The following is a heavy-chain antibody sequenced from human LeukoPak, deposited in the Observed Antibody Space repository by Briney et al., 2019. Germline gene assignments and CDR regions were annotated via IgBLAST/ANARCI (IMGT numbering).Heavy chain of an antibody. CDR1: GFTFSSYA. Sequence: PGGSLRLSCAASGFTFSSYAMSWVRQAPGKGLEWVSAISGSGGSTYYADSVKGRFTISRDNSKNTLYLQMNSLRAEDTAVYYCAREDYSSSWYYYYGMDVWGQGTTVTVSS. CDR3: AREDYSSSWYYYYGMDV. CDR2: ISGSGGST. D-gene: IGHD6-13*01. V-gene: IGHV3-23*01. J-gene: IGHJ6*02.